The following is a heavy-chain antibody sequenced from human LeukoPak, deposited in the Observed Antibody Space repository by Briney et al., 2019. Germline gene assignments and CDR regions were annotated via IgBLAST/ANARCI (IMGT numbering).Heavy chain of an antibody. D-gene: IGHD3-10*01. CDR2: MNPNSGNT. CDR3: ARGLLSGAMVRGVKPQTDY. CDR1: GYTFTSYD. J-gene: IGHJ4*02. Sequence: ASVKVSCKASGYTFTSYDINWVRQATGQGLEWMGWMNPNSGNTGYAQKFQGRVTMTRNTSISTAYMELSSLRSEDTAVYYCARGLLSGAMVRGVKPQTDYWGQGTLVTVSS. V-gene: IGHV1-8*01.